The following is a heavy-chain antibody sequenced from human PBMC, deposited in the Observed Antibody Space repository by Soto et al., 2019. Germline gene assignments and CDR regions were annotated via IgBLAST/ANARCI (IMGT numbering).Heavy chain of an antibody. CDR2: ISAYNGNT. CDR3: ASDKDRPQLGGNYSSILDV. Sequence: VASVKVSCKASGYTFTSYGISWVRQAPGQGLEWMGWISAYNGNTNYAQKLQGRVTMTTDTSTSTAYMELRSLRSDDTAVYFCASDKDRPQLGGNYSSILDVWGQGTTVTVSS. V-gene: IGHV1-18*01. CDR1: GYTFTSYG. D-gene: IGHD1-7*01. J-gene: IGHJ6*02.